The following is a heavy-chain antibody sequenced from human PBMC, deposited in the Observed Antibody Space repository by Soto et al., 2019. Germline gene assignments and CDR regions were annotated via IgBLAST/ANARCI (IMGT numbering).Heavy chain of an antibody. V-gene: IGHV4-59*01. J-gene: IGHJ4*02. D-gene: IGHD1-26*01. CDR1: GGSISSYY. CDR3: AASNPGGSYYFDY. Sequence: SETLSLTCTVSGGSISSYYWSWIRQPPGKGLEWIGYIYYSGSTNYNPSLKSRVTISVDTSKNQFSLKLSSVTAADTAVYYCAASNPGGSYYFDYWGQGTLVTVS. CDR2: IYYSGST.